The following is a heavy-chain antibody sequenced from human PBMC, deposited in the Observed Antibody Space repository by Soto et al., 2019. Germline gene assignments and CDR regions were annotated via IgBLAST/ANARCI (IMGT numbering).Heavy chain of an antibody. D-gene: IGHD3-9*01. CDR3: ARDRRYFEFWFDP. Sequence: ASVKVSCKASGYTFTSFGISWVRQAPGQGLEWMGWISAYNGNTNYAQKLQGRVTMTTDTSTSTAYMELGSLRSDDTAVYYCARDRRYFEFWFDPWGQGTLVTVSS. CDR2: ISAYNGNT. J-gene: IGHJ5*02. CDR1: GYTFTSFG. V-gene: IGHV1-18*01.